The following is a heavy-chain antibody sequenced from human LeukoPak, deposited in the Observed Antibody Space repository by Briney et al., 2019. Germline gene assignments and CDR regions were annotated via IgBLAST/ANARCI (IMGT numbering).Heavy chain of an antibody. D-gene: IGHD3-3*01. CDR3: ARGPIYDFWSGYHGGDWFDP. Sequence: ASVKVSCKTSGGTLTYYALSWVRQAPGQGLEWLGGIMPLFGSAKYAQKFHGRVTITTDESRSTAYMELSSLRSEDTAVYYCARGPIYDFWSGYHGGDWFDPWGQGTLVTVSS. V-gene: IGHV1-69*05. CDR2: IMPLFGSA. J-gene: IGHJ5*02. CDR1: GGTLTYYA.